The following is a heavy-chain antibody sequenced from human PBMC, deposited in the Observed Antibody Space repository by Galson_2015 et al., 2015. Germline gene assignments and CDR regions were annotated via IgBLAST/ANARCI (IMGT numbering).Heavy chain of an antibody. V-gene: IGHV1-69*13. D-gene: IGHD2-15*01. CDR1: GGTFSIFA. J-gene: IGHJ4*02. Sequence: SVKVSCKASGGTFSIFAISWVRQAPGQRLEWMGGLLPIYGTTNYAQKFQGRVTITADESTSTAYMELSSLTSEDTAVFYCATSNADVYCSGGSCYLDSWGQGTLVTVSS. CDR3: ATSNADVYCSGGSCYLDS. CDR2: LLPIYGTT.